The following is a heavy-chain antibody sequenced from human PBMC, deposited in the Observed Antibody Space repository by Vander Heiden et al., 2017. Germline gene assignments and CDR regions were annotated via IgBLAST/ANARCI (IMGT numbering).Heavy chain of an antibody. CDR3: ARDTAGGFDY. CDR1: GFTLRMYW. V-gene: IGHV3-7*01. J-gene: IGHJ4*02. CDR2: IKQDGSEK. D-gene: IGHD4-17*01. Sequence: EVQLVESGGGLVQPGGSLRLSCAASGFTLRMYWMTWVRQAPGRGLEWVANIKQDGSEKYYADSVKNRFTISRDNAKKSLYLRMNYLDADDTAVYYCARDTAGGFDYWGQGTLVIVSS.